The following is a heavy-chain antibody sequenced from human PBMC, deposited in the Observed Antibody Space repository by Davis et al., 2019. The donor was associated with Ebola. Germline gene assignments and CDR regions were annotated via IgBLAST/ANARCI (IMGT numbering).Heavy chain of an antibody. J-gene: IGHJ6*02. V-gene: IGHV3-69-1*01. Sequence: GESLKISCAFSGFTFSTNYGLNWVRQAPGKGLDWVADISGPGAPYYADSVKGRFTISRDNAKNSLYLQMNSLRAEDTAVYYCARDGSGSYVDYYYYGMDVWGQGTTVTVSS. D-gene: IGHD3-10*01. CDR2: ISGPGAP. CDR3: ARDGSGSYVDYYYYGMDV. CDR1: GFTFSTNYG.